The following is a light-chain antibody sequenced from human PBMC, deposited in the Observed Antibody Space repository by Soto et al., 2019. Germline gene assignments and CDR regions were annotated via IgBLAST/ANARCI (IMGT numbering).Light chain of an antibody. CDR1: QTINNW. Sequence: DIQMTQSPSSLSASEGDRVTITCRASQTINNWLAWYQQKPGKAPKLLIYKASSLESGVPSRFSGSGSGTEFTLTISSLQPDDFATYYCQQYNNYLRTFGQGTKMDIK. J-gene: IGKJ1*01. CDR2: KAS. V-gene: IGKV1-5*03. CDR3: QQYNNYLRT.